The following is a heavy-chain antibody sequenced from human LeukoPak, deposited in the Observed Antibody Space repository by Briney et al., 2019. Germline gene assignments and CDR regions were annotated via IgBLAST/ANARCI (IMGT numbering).Heavy chain of an antibody. CDR3: ARVVYGDYKNMDV. CDR2: IKQDGSEK. J-gene: IGHJ6*03. Sequence: PGGSLRLSCAASGFTFSSYWMSWVRQAPGKGLEWVANIKQDGSEKCYVDSVKGRFTISRDNAKNSLYLQMNSLRAEDTAVYYCARVVYGDYKNMDVWGKGTTVTISS. CDR1: GFTFSSYW. D-gene: IGHD4-17*01. V-gene: IGHV3-7*01.